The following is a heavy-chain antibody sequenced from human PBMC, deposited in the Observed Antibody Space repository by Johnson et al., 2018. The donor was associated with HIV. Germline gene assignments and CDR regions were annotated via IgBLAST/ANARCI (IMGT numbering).Heavy chain of an antibody. V-gene: IGHV3-33*06. CDR1: GFTFSSYG. J-gene: IGHJ3*02. CDR3: AKGLTLRGSYYDAFDI. Sequence: QVQLVESGGGVVQPGRSLRLSCAASGFTFSSYGMHWVRQAPGKGLEWVANIKRDGSEKYYADSVKGRFTISRDNSKNTLYLQMNSLRAEDTAVYYCAKGLTLRGSYYDAFDIWGQGTMVTVSS. CDR2: IKRDGSEK. D-gene: IGHD1-26*01.